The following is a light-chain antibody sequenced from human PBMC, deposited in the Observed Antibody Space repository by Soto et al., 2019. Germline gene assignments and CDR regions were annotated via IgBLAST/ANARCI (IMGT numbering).Light chain of an antibody. CDR3: QQSSSSPIT. J-gene: IGKJ5*01. CDR2: GAS. CDR1: QSVSIK. V-gene: IGKV3-15*01. Sequence: EIVMTQSPATLSVSPGERATLSCRASQSVSIKLAWYQQKPGQAPRLLISGASTGATGIPDRFSGSGSGTDFTLTISRLEPEDFAVYYCQQSSSSPITFGQGTRLEIK.